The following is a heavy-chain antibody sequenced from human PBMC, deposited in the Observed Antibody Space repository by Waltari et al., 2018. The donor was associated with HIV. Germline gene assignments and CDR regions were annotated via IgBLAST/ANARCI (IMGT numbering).Heavy chain of an antibody. V-gene: IGHV4-39*01. CDR2: IRYGRSTYHNPS. D-gene: IGHD6-19*01. J-gene: IGHJ4*02. Sequence: QLQLQESGPGLIKPSATLSLTFSVTGASFPTSHYFWGWIRQPPGQGLEYIGSIRYGRSTYHNPSYYNPSLNSRVSMSVDTAKNQFSLKLAFVNASETAIYDCARLGRGAVAATRFDYWGQGILVIVSS. CDR3: ARLGRGAVAATRFDY. CDR1: GASFPTSHYF.